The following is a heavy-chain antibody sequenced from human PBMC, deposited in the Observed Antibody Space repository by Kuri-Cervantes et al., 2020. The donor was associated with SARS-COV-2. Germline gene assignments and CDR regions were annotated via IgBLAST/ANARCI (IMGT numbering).Heavy chain of an antibody. CDR1: ADSLSSGYY. J-gene: IGHJ4*02. V-gene: IGHV4-38-2*01. D-gene: IGHD2-2*01. CDR2: IYYSGST. CDR3: ARLTPYCSSTSCFSFDY. Sequence: SETLSLTCDVSADSLSSGYYWGWIRQPPGKGLEWIGSIYYSGSTYYNPSLKSRVTISVDTSKNQFSLKLSSVTAADTAVYYCARLTPYCSSTSCFSFDYWGQGTLVTVSS.